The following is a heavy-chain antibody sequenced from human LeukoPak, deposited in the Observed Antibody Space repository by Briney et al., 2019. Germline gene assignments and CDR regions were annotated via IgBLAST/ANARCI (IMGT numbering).Heavy chain of an antibody. D-gene: IGHD3-3*01. CDR2: IIPIFGTA. J-gene: IGHJ4*02. CDR1: GGTFSSYA. V-gene: IGHV1-69*01. Sequence: SVKVSCKASGGTFSSYAISWVRQAPGQGLEWMGGIIPIFGTANYAQKFQGRVTITADESTSTAYMELSSLRSEDMAVYYCARLITIFGVVDSRHFDYWGQGTLVTVSS. CDR3: ARLITIFGVVDSRHFDY.